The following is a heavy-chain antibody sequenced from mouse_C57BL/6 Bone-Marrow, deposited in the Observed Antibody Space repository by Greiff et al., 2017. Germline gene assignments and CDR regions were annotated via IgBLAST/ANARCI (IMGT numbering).Heavy chain of an antibody. CDR1: GYTFTSYW. J-gene: IGHJ4*01. V-gene: IGHV1-52*01. CDR3: ARDIVTPYYAMDY. CDR2: IDPSDSET. D-gene: IGHD2-12*01. Sequence: QVQLQQSGAELVRPGSSVKLSCKASGYTFTSYWMHWVKQRPIQGLEWIGNIDPSDSETHYNQKFKDKATLTVDKSSSTAYMQLSSLTSEDSADYCCARDIVTPYYAMDYWGQGTSVTVSA.